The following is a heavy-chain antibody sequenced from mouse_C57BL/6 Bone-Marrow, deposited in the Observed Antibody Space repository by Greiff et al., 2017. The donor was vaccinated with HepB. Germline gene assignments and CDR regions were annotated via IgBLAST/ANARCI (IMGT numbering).Heavy chain of an antibody. J-gene: IGHJ3*01. Sequence: QVQLQQPGAELVKPGASVKLSCKASGYTFPSYWMHWVKQRPGQGLEWIGMIHPNSGSTNYNEKFKSKATLTVDKSSSTAYMQLSSLTSEDSAVYYCARKGGIDDGTYWGQGTLVTVSA. CDR1: GYTFPSYW. D-gene: IGHD2-3*01. CDR2: IHPNSGST. CDR3: ARKGGIDDGTY. V-gene: IGHV1-64*01.